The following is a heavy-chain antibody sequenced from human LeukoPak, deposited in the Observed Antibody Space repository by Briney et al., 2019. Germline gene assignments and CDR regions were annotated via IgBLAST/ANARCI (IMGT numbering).Heavy chain of an antibody. CDR2: IYPGDSDT. Sequence: GESLKISCKGSGYSFTSYWIGWVRQMPGKGLEWMGIIYPGDSDTRYSPSFQGQVTISADKSISTAYLQWSSLKASDTAMYYCARTSYYDSSGYYRDFHFDYWGQGTLVTVSS. D-gene: IGHD3-22*01. J-gene: IGHJ4*02. CDR3: ARTSYYDSSGYYRDFHFDY. CDR1: GYSFTSYW. V-gene: IGHV5-51*01.